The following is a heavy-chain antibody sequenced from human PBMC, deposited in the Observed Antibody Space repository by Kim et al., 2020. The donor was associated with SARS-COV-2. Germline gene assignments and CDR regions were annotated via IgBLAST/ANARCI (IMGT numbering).Heavy chain of an antibody. D-gene: IGHD6-13*01. V-gene: IGHV3-23*01. CDR1: GFTFSSYA. CDR3: AKEIHIAAAGTVPDFDY. CDR2: ISGSGGST. J-gene: IGHJ4*02. Sequence: GGSLRLSCAASGFTFSSYAMSWVRQAPGKGLEWVSAISGSGGSTYYADSVKGRFTISRDNSKNTLYLQMNSLRAEDTAVYYCAKEIHIAAAGTVPDFDYWGQGTLVTVSS.